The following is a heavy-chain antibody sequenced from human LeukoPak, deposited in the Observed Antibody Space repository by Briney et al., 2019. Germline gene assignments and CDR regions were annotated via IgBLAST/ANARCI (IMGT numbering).Heavy chain of an antibody. CDR2: MNPNSGNT. V-gene: IGHV1-8*01. CDR1: GYTFTSYD. Sequence: ASVKVSCKASGYTFTSYDINWVRQATGQGLEWMGWMNPNSGNTGYAQKFQGRVTMTRNTSISTAYMELSSLRSEDTAVYYCARGIAAAAGISWFDPWGQGTLVTVSS. CDR3: ARGIAAAAGISWFDP. J-gene: IGHJ5*02. D-gene: IGHD6-13*01.